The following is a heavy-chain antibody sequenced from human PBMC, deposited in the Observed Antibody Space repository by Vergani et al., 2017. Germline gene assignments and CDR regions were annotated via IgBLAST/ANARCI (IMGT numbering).Heavy chain of an antibody. CDR1: GGTFSSYT. CDR2: IIPILGIA. D-gene: IGHD3-10*01. Sequence: QVQLVQSGAEVKKPGSSVKVSCKASGGTFSSYTISWVRQAPGQGLEWMGRIIPILGIANYAQKFQGRVTITADKSTSTAYMELSSLRSEDTAVYYCARENYYGSGSYMTGSRKNWFDPWGQGTLVTVSS. J-gene: IGHJ5*02. V-gene: IGHV1-69*08. CDR3: ARENYYGSGSYMTGSRKNWFDP.